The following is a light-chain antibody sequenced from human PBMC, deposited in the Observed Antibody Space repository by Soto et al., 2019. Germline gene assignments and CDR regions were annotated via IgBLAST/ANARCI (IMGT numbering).Light chain of an antibody. J-gene: IGKJ1*01. CDR3: QHYNNWPPWT. CDR2: GAS. V-gene: IGKV3-15*01. CDR1: QSISSN. Sequence: EIVMTQSPATLSVSPGERATLSCRASQSISSNLAWYQQKPGQAPRLLIYGASTRATGIPARFSGSGSGTEFTLTISRLQYEDFAVYYCQHYNNWPPWTFGQGTKVEIK.